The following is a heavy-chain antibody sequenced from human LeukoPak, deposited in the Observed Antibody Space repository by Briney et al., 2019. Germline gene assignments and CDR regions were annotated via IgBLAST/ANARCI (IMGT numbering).Heavy chain of an antibody. Sequence: GGSLRLSCAASGFTFSDYYMSWIRQAPGKGLEWVSYIRSSGSTIYYADSVKGRFTISRDNAKNSVYLQMNRLRAEDTAVYYCARRGSSGSFAANWGQGTLVTVSS. V-gene: IGHV3-11*01. J-gene: IGHJ4*02. CDR1: GFTFSDYY. CDR2: IRSSGSTI. D-gene: IGHD1-26*01. CDR3: ARRGSSGSFAAN.